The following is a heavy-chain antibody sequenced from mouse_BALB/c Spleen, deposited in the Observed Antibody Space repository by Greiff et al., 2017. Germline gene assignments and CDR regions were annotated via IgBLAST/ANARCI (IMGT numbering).Heavy chain of an antibody. J-gene: IGHJ4*01. V-gene: IGHV1S81*02. CDR2: INPSNGGT. CDR1: GYTFTSYY. CDR3: TRYDGYP. D-gene: IGHD2-3*01. Sequence: QVHVKQSGAELVKPGASVKLSCKASGYTFTSYYMYWVKQRPGQGLEWIGEINPSNGGTNFNEKFKSKATLTVDKSSSTAYMQLSSLTSEDSAVYYCTRYDGYPWGQGTSVTVSS.